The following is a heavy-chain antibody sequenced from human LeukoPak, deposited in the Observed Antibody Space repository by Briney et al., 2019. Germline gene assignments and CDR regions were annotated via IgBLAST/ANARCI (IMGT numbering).Heavy chain of an antibody. CDR2: IIPILGIA. CDR3: ARAGSSGWSHYDAFDI. Sequence: SVKVSCKASGGTFSSYTISWVRQAPGQGLEWMGRIIPILGIANYAQKFQGRVTITADKSTSTAYMELSSLRSEDTAVYYCARAGSSGWSHYDAFDIWGQGRMVTVSS. D-gene: IGHD6-19*01. CDR1: GGTFSSYT. V-gene: IGHV1-69*02. J-gene: IGHJ3*02.